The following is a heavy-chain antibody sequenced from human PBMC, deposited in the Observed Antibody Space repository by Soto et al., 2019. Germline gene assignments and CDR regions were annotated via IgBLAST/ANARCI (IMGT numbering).Heavy chain of an antibody. CDR3: AKADSYSSSWSDY. J-gene: IGHJ4*02. CDR1: GFTFSSYA. CDR2: ISGSGGST. V-gene: IGHV3-23*01. Sequence: GGSLSLSCAASGFTFSSYAMSWVRQAPGKGLEWVSAISGSGGSTYYADSVKGRFTISRDNSKNTLYLQMNSLRAEDTAVYYCAKADSYSSSWSDYWGQGTLVTVSS. D-gene: IGHD6-13*01.